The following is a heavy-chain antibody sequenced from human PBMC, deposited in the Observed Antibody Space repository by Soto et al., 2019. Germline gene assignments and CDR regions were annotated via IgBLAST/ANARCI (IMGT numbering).Heavy chain of an antibody. CDR3: ARVYHCSGGSCPGNYYYGMDV. CDR2: ISAYNGNT. D-gene: IGHD2-15*01. CDR1: GYTFTSYG. J-gene: IGHJ6*02. V-gene: IGHV1-18*01. Sequence: ASVKVSCKASGYTFTSYGISWVRQAPGQGLEWMGWISAYNGNTNYAQKLQGRVTMTTDTSTSTAYMELRSLRSDDTAVYYCARVYHCSGGSCPGNYYYGMDVWGQGTTVTV.